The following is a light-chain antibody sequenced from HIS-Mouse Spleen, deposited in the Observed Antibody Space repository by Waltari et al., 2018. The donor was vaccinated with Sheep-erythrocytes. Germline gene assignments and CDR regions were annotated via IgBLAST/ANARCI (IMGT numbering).Light chain of an antibody. CDR3: MQALQTPVSLNGYT. J-gene: IGKJ2*01. Sequence: DIVMTQSPLSLPVTPGEPASISCRSSQSLLHRNGYNYSDWYLQKPGQSPQLLIYLGSNQASGVADRFSGSGSGTDFTLHVSGVEAEDVGVDYGMQALQTPVSLNGYTFGQGTKLEIK. CDR1: QSLLHRNGYNY. V-gene: IGKV2-28*01. CDR2: LGS.